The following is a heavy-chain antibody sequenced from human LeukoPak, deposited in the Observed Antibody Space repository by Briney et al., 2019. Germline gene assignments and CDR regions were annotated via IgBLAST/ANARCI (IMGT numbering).Heavy chain of an antibody. D-gene: IGHD3-22*01. CDR3: ARDEYYYDSSGYSTDY. V-gene: IGHV3-21*01. J-gene: IGHJ4*02. CDR1: GFTFSSYS. Sequence: PGRSLRLSCAASGFTFSSYSMNWVRQAPGKGLEWVSSISSSSSYIYYADSVKGRFTISRDNAKNSLYLQMNSLRAEDTAVYYCARDEYYYDSSGYSTDYWGQGTLVTVSS. CDR2: ISSSSSYI.